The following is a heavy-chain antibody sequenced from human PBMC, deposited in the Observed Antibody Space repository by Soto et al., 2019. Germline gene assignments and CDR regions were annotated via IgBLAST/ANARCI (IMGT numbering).Heavy chain of an antibody. V-gene: IGHV1-69*13. Sequence: ASVKVSCKASGGTFRSYALSWVRQAPGQGLEWMGGIIPIFGTANYAQKFQGRVTITADESTSTAYMELSSLRSEDTAVYYCATLGGYDILTGSFDYWGQGTLVTVSS. D-gene: IGHD3-9*01. J-gene: IGHJ4*02. CDR3: ATLGGYDILTGSFDY. CDR2: IIPIFGTA. CDR1: GGTFRSYA.